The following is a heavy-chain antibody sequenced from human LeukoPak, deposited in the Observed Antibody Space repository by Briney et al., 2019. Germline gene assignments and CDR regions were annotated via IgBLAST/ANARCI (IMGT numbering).Heavy chain of an antibody. D-gene: IGHD3-10*01. CDR1: GYTLIEVS. CDR3: ATGGPFSRSFAY. CDR2: FDREDDET. Sequence: ASVKVSCKVSGYTLIEVSLNWVRQTPGIGLEWMGGFDREDDETIYAQKFQGRVTMTEDTSTDTAYMELSSLRSEDTAVYYCATGGPFSRSFAYWGQGTLVTVSS. V-gene: IGHV1-24*01. J-gene: IGHJ4*02.